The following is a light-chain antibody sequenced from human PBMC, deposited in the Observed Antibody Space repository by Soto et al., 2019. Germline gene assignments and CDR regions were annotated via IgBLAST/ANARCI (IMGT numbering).Light chain of an antibody. CDR3: QQSYATPRT. CDR1: QSIGKF. CDR2: AAS. J-gene: IGKJ1*01. Sequence: DIRMTQSPSTLSASVGDRVTITCRASQSIGKFLNWYQQKPGTAPNLLISAASSLQSGVPSRFSGTGSGTEFTLTISSLQPEDFATYFCQQSYATPRTFGQGTKVDIK. V-gene: IGKV1-39*01.